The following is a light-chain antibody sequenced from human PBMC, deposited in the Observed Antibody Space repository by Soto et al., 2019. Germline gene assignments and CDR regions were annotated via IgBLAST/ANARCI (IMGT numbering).Light chain of an antibody. CDR1: SGSVSTSYY. Sequence: QAVVTQEPSFSVSPGGTVTLTCGLSSGSVSTSYYPSWYQQTPGQTPRTLIYNTNTRSSGVPDRFSGSILGNKAALTITGAQADDDSDYYCVLYMGSAMIFGGGTKLTVL. V-gene: IGLV8-61*01. J-gene: IGLJ2*01. CDR2: NTN. CDR3: VLYMGSAMI.